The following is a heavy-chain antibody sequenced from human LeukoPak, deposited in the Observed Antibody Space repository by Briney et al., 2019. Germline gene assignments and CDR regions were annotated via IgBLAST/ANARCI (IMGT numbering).Heavy chain of an antibody. CDR3: ERSVLGNYYYMDV. D-gene: IGHD2-8*01. CDR2: IYTSGST. CDR1: GGSISSYY. Sequence: SETLSLTCIVSGGSISSYYWSWIRQPAGKGLGWIGRIYTSGSTKYNPSLKSRVTMSVDTSTNQFSLNLSSVTAAVSSLYYCERSVLGNYYYMDVWGKGTTVTVSS. J-gene: IGHJ6*03. V-gene: IGHV4-4*07.